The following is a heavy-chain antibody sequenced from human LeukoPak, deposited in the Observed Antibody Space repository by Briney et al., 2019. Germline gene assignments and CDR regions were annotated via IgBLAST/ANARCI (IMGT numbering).Heavy chain of an antibody. Sequence: SVKVSCKASGGTFSSYAISWVRQAPGQGLEWMGGIIPIFGTANYAQKFQGRVTITTDESSSTAYMELSSLRSEDTAVYYCAGENRIAAAGYGIWFDPWGQGTLVTVSS. CDR1: GGTFSSYA. D-gene: IGHD6-13*01. J-gene: IGHJ5*02. CDR2: IIPIFGTA. V-gene: IGHV1-69*05. CDR3: AGENRIAAAGYGIWFDP.